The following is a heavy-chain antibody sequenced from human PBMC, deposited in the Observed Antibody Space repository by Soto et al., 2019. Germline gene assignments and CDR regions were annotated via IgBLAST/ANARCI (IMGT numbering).Heavy chain of an antibody. CDR1: GFTFTSSA. CDR3: AAGGVITFGGVIVTGYYYGMDV. Sequence: SVKVSCKASGFTFTSSAVQWVRQARGQRLEWIGWIVVGSGNTNYAQKFQERVTITRDMSTSTAYMELSSLRSEDTAVYYCAAGGVITFGGVIVTGYYYGMDVWGQGTTVTVSS. J-gene: IGHJ6*02. D-gene: IGHD3-16*02. V-gene: IGHV1-58*01. CDR2: IVVGSGNT.